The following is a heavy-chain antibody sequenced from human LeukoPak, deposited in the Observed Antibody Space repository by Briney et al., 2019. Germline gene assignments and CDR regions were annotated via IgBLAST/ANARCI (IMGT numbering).Heavy chain of an antibody. D-gene: IGHD6-13*01. J-gene: IGHJ3*02. CDR1: GYTFTSYD. CDR2: MNPNSGNT. V-gene: IGHV1-8*01. Sequence: ASVKVSCKASGYTFTSYDINWVRQATGQGLAWMGWMNPNSGNTGYAQKFQGRVTMTRNTSISTAYMELSSLRSEDTAVYYCARGLYSSRDDAFDIWGQGTMVTVSS. CDR3: ARGLYSSRDDAFDI.